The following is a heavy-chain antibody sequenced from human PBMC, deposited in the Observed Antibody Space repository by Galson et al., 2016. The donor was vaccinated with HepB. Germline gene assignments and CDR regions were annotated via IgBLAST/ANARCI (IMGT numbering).Heavy chain of an antibody. V-gene: IGHV4-4*02. CDR3: ARVKRYCSRNNCYFDP. D-gene: IGHD2-2*01. Sequence: SETLSLTCSVSGDSISSNNWWNWVRQPPGKGLEWVGEVLHSGTTYYNPSLRSRLTISVDKSNNPVSLRLTSVTAADTAVYYCARVKRYCSRNNCYFDPWGQGTLVTVSS. J-gene: IGHJ5*02. CDR2: VLHSGTT. CDR1: GDSISSNNW.